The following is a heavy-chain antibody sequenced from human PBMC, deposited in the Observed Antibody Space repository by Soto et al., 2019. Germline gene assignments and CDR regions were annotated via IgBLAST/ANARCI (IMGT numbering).Heavy chain of an antibody. Sequence: ASVKVSCKASGYTFSSYAMHWVRQAPGQGLEWMGIINPSGDSTSYAQRFQGRVTMTRDTSTSTVYMELSSLRSEDTAVYYCARGPGYSYFDYWGQGTLVTVSS. CDR1: GYTFSSYA. V-gene: IGHV1-46*01. J-gene: IGHJ4*02. CDR2: INPSGDST. D-gene: IGHD3-22*01. CDR3: ARGPGYSYFDY.